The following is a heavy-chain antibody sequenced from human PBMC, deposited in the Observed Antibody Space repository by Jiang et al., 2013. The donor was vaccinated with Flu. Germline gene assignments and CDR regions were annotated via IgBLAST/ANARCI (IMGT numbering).Heavy chain of an antibody. V-gene: IGHV1-18*01. D-gene: IGHD3-3*01. CDR2: ISAYNGNT. Sequence: GAEVKKPGASVKVSCKASGYTFTSYGISWVRQAPGQGLEWMGWISAYNGNTNYAQKLQGRVTMTTDTSTSTAYMELRSLRSDDTAVYYCARGRGYREYYDFWSGFGEGISYGMDVWGKGTTVTVSS. CDR3: ARGRGYREYYDFWSGFGEGISYGMDV. CDR1: GYTFTSYG. J-gene: IGHJ6*04.